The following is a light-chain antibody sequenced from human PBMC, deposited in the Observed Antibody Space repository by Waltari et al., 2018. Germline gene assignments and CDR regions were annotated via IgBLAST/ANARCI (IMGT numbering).Light chain of an antibody. CDR2: GNS. J-gene: IGLJ3*02. CDR3: QSYDSSLSGWV. Sequence: QSVLTQPPAVSGAPGQRVTISCTGRSSHIGAGYDVHWYQQLPGTAPKLLIYGNSNRPSGVPDRFSGSKSGTSASLAITGLQAEDEADYYCQSYDSSLSGWVFGRGTKLTVL. V-gene: IGLV1-40*01. CDR1: SSHIGAGYD.